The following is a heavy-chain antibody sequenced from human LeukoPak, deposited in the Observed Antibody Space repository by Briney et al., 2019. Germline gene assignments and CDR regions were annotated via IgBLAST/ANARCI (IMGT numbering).Heavy chain of an antibody. Sequence: GESLEISCKGSGYRFTSYWIGWVRQLPGKGLEWMGIIYPGDSDTRYSPSFQGQVTISADKSSSTAYLQWSSLKASDTAMYYCARHNTVVTPRYYYYGMDVWGQGTTVTVSS. V-gene: IGHV5-51*01. J-gene: IGHJ6*02. D-gene: IGHD4-23*01. CDR1: GYRFTSYW. CDR2: IYPGDSDT. CDR3: ARHNTVVTPRYYYYGMDV.